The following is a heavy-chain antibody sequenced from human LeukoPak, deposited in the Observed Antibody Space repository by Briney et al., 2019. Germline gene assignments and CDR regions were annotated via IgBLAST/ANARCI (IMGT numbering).Heavy chain of an antibody. CDR1: GGSISSQY. CDR3: ARGGWYQEY. J-gene: IGHJ4*02. D-gene: IGHD6-19*01. V-gene: IGHV4-59*11. CDR2: IYDSGST. Sequence: SETLSLTCTVAGGSISSQYWNWIRQPPGKGLEWIGHIYDSGSTKFNPSLKSRVTMSLDTSKKQFSLKLGYVTAADTAVYYCARGGWYQEYWGQGTLVTVSS.